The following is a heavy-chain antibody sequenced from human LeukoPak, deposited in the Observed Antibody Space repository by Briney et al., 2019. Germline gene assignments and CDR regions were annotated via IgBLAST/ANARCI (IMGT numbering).Heavy chain of an antibody. CDR1: GNSISSYY. Sequence: SETLSLTCTVSGNSISSYYWSWIRQPPGKGLEWIGYFFYSGSTNYNPSLKSRVTMSVDTSKNQFSLKLTSVTAADTAVYYCARHLMRGAFDIWGQGTMVTVSS. J-gene: IGHJ3*02. V-gene: IGHV4-59*08. CDR2: FFYSGST. CDR3: ARHLMRGAFDI.